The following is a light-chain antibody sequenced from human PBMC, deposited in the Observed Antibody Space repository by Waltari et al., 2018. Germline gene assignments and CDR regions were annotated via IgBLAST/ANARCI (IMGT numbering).Light chain of an antibody. CDR3: SSYISSDTLEL. CDR2: DVS. CDR1: SSDVGGYNY. V-gene: IGLV2-14*03. J-gene: IGLJ2*01. Sequence: TGTSSDVGGYNYVSWYQQHPGKAPKLMIFDVSYRPSGISNRFSGSKSGNTASLTISGLQAEDEADYYCSSYISSDTLELFGGGTSLTVL.